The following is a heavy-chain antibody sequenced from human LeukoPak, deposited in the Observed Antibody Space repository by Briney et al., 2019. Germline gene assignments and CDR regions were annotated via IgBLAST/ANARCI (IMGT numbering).Heavy chain of an antibody. CDR2: NYYTGTT. CDR3: ARDGGSGLPGAVYI. J-gene: IGHJ3*02. Sequence: SEGLSLTCTLSRGSFNSGSLYWRWVRQPPGRGLEGIAYNYYTGTTNCNPSLKSRVTISVDTTKNKFSLKLSSVTAADTAVYYCARDGGSGLPGAVYIWGQETRVTVAS. D-gene: IGHD3-10*01. CDR1: RGSFNSGSLY. V-gene: IGHV4-61*01.